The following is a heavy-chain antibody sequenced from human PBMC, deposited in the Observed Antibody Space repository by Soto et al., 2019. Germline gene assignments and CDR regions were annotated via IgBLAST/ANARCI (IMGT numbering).Heavy chain of an antibody. CDR2: IYYSVST. CDR3: AGNRIVGATMYFDL. Sequence: QLQLQESGPGLVKPSETLSLTCTVSGGSISSSSYYWGWIRQPPGKGLEWIGSIYYSVSTYYNPSLKSRVTISVDTSKNQFSLKLSSVTAADTAVYYCAGNRIVGATMYFDLWGRGTLVTVSS. J-gene: IGHJ2*01. D-gene: IGHD1-26*01. V-gene: IGHV4-39*01. CDR1: GGSISSSSYY.